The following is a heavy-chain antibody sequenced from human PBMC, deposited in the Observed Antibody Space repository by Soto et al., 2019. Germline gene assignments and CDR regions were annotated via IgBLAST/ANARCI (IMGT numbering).Heavy chain of an antibody. D-gene: IGHD6-6*01. CDR3: AREPGGSSSQYFDY. V-gene: IGHV4-31*11. Sequence: SETLSLTCAVSGGSIRSSNWWSWIRQHPGKGLEWIGYIYYSGSTYYNPSLKSRVTISVDTSKNQFSLKLSSVTAADTAVYYSAREPGGSSSQYFDYWGQGTLVTVSS. CDR2: IYYSGST. J-gene: IGHJ4*02. CDR1: GGSIRSSNW.